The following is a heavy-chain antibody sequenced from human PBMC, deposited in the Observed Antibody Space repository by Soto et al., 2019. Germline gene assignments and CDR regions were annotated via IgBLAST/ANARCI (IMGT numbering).Heavy chain of an antibody. CDR2: INGGNGDT. V-gene: IGHV1-3*01. J-gene: IGHJ5*02. D-gene: IGHD1-1*01. CDR3: ATTNWNHNLFDP. Sequence: ASLKVSCKASGYTFTGYAIHWVRQAPGQRHEWMGWINGGNGDTKYSQKFQGRVTITRDTSASTAYMELTSMTAADTAVYYCATTNWNHNLFDPWGQGTLVTVSS. CDR1: GYTFTGYA.